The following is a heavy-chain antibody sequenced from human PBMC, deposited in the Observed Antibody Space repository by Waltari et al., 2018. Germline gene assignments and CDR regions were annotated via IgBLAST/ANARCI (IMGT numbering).Heavy chain of an antibody. Sequence: DVQLVDSGGGLVQPGGSLRLSCAASGFTFSSYVMIWVRQAPGKGLEGVSSINSNGGSTYYSDSVKGRFTISRDNSKNMLYLQMSSLGAEDTAVYCCAGGGAPNSLDVLFNYWGQGALVTVSS. CDR2: INSNGGST. D-gene: IGHD1-1*01. J-gene: IGHJ4*02. CDR1: GFTFSSYV. V-gene: IGHV3-23*04. CDR3: AGGGAPNSLDVLFNY.